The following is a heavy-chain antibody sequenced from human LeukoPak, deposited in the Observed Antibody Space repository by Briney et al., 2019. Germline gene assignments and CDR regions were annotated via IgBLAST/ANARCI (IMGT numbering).Heavy chain of an antibody. CDR1: GFSLSSYG. CDR3: ASGSLGHYYDSSGYEY. V-gene: IGHV3-33*05. Sequence: GGSLRLSCAASGFSLSSYGMNWVRQAPGKGLEWVGGIKFDGIQEFYADSVKGRFTVSKDTSKNTLHLQMDSLRAEDTAVYYCASGSLGHYYDSSGYEYWGQGALVTVSS. J-gene: IGHJ4*02. CDR2: IKFDGIQE. D-gene: IGHD3-22*01.